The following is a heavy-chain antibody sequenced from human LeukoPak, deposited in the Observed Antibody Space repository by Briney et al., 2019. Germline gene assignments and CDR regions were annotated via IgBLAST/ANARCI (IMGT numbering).Heavy chain of an antibody. CDR2: ISSYNGNT. Sequence: ASVKVSCKASGYTFTSYAITWVRQAPGQGLEWMGWISSYNGNTNYAQKLQGRVTMTTETSTSTAYMELRSLRSEDTGVYYCASGRDGYNYAFDIWGQGTMVTVSS. J-gene: IGHJ3*02. CDR3: ASGRDGYNYAFDI. D-gene: IGHD5-24*01. CDR1: GYTFTSYA. V-gene: IGHV1-18*01.